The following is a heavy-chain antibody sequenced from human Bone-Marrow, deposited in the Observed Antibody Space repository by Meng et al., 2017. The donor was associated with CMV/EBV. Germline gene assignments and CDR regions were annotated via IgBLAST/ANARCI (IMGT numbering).Heavy chain of an antibody. J-gene: IGHJ4*02. CDR1: GSTFSNYA. CDR3: AKDNGASIAVAGYFDY. Sequence: GESLKISCVASGSTFSNYAMHWVRQAPGKGLEWVAFIRYDGSNKYYADSVKGRFTISRDNSKNTLYLQMNSLRAEDTAVYYCAKDNGASIAVAGYFDYWGQGTLVTVSS. V-gene: IGHV3-30*02. D-gene: IGHD6-19*01. CDR2: IRYDGSNK.